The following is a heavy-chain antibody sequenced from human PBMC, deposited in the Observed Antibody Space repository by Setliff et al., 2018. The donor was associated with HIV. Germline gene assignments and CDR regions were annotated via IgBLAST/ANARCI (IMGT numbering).Heavy chain of an antibody. CDR1: GGSISSGSYY. Sequence: TLSLTCTVSGGSISSGSYYWSWIRQPAGKGLEWIGRIYTSGSTNYNPSLKSRVTISVDTSKNQFSLKLSSVTAADTAVYYCARGGSGSPFDYWGQGTLVTVS. J-gene: IGHJ4*02. D-gene: IGHD1-26*01. V-gene: IGHV4-61*02. CDR3: ARGGSGSPFDY. CDR2: IYTSGST.